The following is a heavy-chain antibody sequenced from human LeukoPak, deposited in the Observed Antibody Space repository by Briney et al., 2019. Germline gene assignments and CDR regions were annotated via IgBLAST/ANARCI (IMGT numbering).Heavy chain of an antibody. CDR2: IYYSGST. V-gene: IGHV4-59*12. Sequence: SETLSLTCTVSGGSISSYYWSWIRQPPGKGLEWIGYIYYSGSTNYNPSLKSRVTISVDTSKNQFSLKLSSVTAADTAVYYCARIRTYNWFDPWGQGTLVTVSS. D-gene: IGHD1-14*01. CDR1: GGSISSYY. J-gene: IGHJ5*02. CDR3: ARIRTYNWFDP.